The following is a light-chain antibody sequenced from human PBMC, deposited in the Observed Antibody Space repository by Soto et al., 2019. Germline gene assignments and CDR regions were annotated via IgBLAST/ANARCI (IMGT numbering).Light chain of an antibody. CDR1: LSVSVY. Sequence: VLTQSPATLSLSPGQRATLSCRTSLSVSVYLDWYQQKPGQAPRLLISDASNRATGIPARFSGSGSGTDFTLTISSLEPEDFAVYYCHQRQYWPPITFGQGTRLEIK. V-gene: IGKV3-11*01. CDR2: DAS. CDR3: HQRQYWPPIT. J-gene: IGKJ5*01.